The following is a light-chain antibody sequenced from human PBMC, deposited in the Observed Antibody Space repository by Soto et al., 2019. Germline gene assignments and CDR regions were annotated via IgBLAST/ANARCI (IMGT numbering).Light chain of an antibody. CDR3: QTWGPGFRV. V-gene: IGLV4-69*01. CDR2: LNSDGSL. J-gene: IGLJ2*01. Sequence: QLVLTQSPSASASLGASVRLTCTLSSGHSTYSIAWHQQQPEKGPRFLMNLNSDGSLSKGDGIPDRFSGSTSGAERYLTISSLPSEDEADYYCQTWGPGFRVFGGGTKLTVL. CDR1: SGHSTYS.